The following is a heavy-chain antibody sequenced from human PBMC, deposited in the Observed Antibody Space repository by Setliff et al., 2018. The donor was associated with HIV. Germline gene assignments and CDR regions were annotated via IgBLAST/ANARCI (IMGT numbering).Heavy chain of an antibody. CDR2: IFSSGST. CDR1: GGSISSGSYY. D-gene: IGHD3-22*01. Sequence: PSETLSLTCTVSGGSISSGSYYWSWIRQPAGKGLEWIGRIFSSGSTSYNPSLKSRVTMSVDTSKNQSSLRLSSVTAADTAVYYCARDPVITMMVGPRFYFDYWGQGILVTVSS. J-gene: IGHJ4*02. V-gene: IGHV4-61*02. CDR3: ARDPVITMMVGPRFYFDY.